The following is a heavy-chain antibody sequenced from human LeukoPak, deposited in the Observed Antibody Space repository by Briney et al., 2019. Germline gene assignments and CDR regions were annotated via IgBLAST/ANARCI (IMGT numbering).Heavy chain of an antibody. CDR1: GGSFSGYY. V-gene: IGHV4-34*01. CDR3: ARQESSSADAFDI. CDR2: INHSGST. Sequence: PSETLSLTCAVYGGSFSGYYWSWIRQPPGKGLEWIGEINHSGSTNYNPSLKSRVTISVDTSKNQFSLKLSSVTAADTAVYYCARQESSSADAFDIWGQGTMVTVSS. D-gene: IGHD6-6*01. J-gene: IGHJ3*02.